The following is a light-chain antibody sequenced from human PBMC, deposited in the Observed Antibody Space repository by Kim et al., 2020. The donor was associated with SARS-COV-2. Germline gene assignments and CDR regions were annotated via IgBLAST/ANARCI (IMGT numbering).Light chain of an antibody. V-gene: IGKV1-17*01. CDR1: QAIGND. Sequence: DIQMTQSPSSLSASVGDRVTITCRASQAIGNDLGWYQQKPGKAPKRLIYGASSLQSGVPSRFSGSRSWTEFTLTISSLQPEDSATYYCLQHNSYPLTFGGGTKVEIK. J-gene: IGKJ4*01. CDR2: GAS. CDR3: LQHNSYPLT.